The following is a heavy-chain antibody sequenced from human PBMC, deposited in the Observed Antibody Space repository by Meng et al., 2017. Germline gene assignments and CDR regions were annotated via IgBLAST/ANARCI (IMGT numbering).Heavy chain of an antibody. Sequence: GESLKISCAASGFTFSSYAMHWVRQAPGKGLEWVAVISYDGSNKYYADSVKGRFTISRDNSKNTLYLQMNSLRAEDTAVYYCARVGRIAAADLPRGDYWGPGNRVHVAS. J-gene: IGHJ4*01. V-gene: IGHV3-30*01. D-gene: IGHD6-13*01. CDR3: ARVGRIAAADLPRGDY. CDR2: ISYDGSNK. CDR1: GFTFSSYA.